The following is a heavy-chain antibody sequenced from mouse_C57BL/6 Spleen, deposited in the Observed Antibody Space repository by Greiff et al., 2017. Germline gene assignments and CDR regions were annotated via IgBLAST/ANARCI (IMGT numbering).Heavy chain of an antibody. J-gene: IGHJ4*01. V-gene: IGHV5-17*01. CDR3: ASAYHTRGYYAMDY. CDR2: ISSGSSTI. CDR1: GFTFSDYG. D-gene: IGHD2-10*01. Sequence: EVQVVESGGGLVKPGGSLKLSCAASGFTFSDYGMHWVRQAPEKGLEWVAYISSGSSTIYYADTVKGRFTISRDNAKNTLFRQMTSLRSEDTAMYYCASAYHTRGYYAMDYWGQGTSVTVSS.